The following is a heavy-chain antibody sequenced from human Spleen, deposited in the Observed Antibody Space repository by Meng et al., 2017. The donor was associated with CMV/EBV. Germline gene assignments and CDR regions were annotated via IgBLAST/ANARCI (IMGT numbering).Heavy chain of an antibody. J-gene: IGHJ3*02. CDR2: IGTAGDT. V-gene: IGHV3-13*01. CDR3: ARTAYDSSGYDAFNI. D-gene: IGHD3-22*01. CDR1: GFTFSSYD. Sequence: GESLKISCAASGFTFSSYDMHWVRQATGKGLEWVSAIGTAGDTYYPGSVKGRFTISRENAKNSLYLQMNSLRAGDTAVYYCARTAYDSSGYDAFNIWGQGTMVTVSS.